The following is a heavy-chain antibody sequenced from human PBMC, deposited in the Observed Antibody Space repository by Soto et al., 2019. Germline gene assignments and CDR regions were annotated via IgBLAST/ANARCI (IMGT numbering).Heavy chain of an antibody. D-gene: IGHD1-1*01. CDR3: FRSGYSDSWNGNDLDY. V-gene: IGHV3-49*03. CDR2: IRSKAHGGTT. J-gene: IGHJ4*02. Sequence: PGGSLRLSCTASGFTFGDYAMSWFRQAPGMGLEWVGFIRSKAHGGTTEYAASVKGRFTISRGDSISIAYLQMNSLKTEDTAVYYFFRSGYSDSWNGNDLDYWGQGTLVTVSS. CDR1: GFTFGDYA.